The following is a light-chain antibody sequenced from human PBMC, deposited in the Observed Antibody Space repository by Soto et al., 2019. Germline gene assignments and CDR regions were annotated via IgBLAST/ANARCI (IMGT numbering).Light chain of an antibody. V-gene: IGLV2-8*01. CDR2: EVS. CDR3: SSHAGSKNVV. CDR1: SIDVGGYDY. Sequence: QSALTQPPSASGSPGQSVTISCTGTSIDVGGYDYVSWYQHHPGKAPKLIIYEVSKRPSGVPDHFSGSKSGNTVSLTVSGLQAEDEADYYCSSHAGSKNVVFGGGTKLTVL. J-gene: IGLJ2*01.